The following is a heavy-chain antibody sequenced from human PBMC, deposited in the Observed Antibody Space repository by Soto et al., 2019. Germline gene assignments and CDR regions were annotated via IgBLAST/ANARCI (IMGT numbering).Heavy chain of an antibody. CDR1: GFIFSSYG. CDR2: ISYDGSNK. J-gene: IGHJ4*02. D-gene: IGHD6-19*01. CDR3: AKDSRAVARTFDY. V-gene: IGHV3-30*18. Sequence: GGSLRLSCAASGFIFSSYGMHWVRQAPGKGLEWVAVISYDGSNKYYADSVKGRFTISRDNSKNTLYLQMNSLRAEDTAVYYCAKDSRAVARTFDYWGQGALVTVSS.